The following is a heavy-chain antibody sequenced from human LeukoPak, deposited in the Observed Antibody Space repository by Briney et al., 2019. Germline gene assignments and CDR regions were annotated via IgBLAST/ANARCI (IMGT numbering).Heavy chain of an antibody. CDR1: GYTFTGYY. V-gene: IGHV1-2*06. D-gene: IGHD5-18*01. CDR2: INPNSGGT. CDR3: ARESQTAMRTMDY. J-gene: IGHJ4*02. Sequence: ASVKVSCKASGYTFTGYYMHWVRQAPGQGLEWMGRINPNSGGTNYAQKFQGRVTMTRDTSTSTVYMELSSLRSEDTAVYYCARESQTAMRTMDYWGQGTLVTVSS.